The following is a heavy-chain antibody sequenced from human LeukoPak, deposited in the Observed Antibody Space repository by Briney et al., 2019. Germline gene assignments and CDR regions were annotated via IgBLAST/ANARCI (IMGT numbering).Heavy chain of an antibody. J-gene: IGHJ4*02. D-gene: IGHD4-23*01. V-gene: IGHV4-30-4*01. CDR3: ARDTHYGGLDY. CDR2: IYYSGST. CDR1: GGSISNYY. Sequence: PSETLSLTCTVSGGSISNYYWSWIRQPPGKGLEWIGYIYYSGSTYYNPSLKSRVTISVDTSKNQFSLKLSSVTAADTAVYYCARDTHYGGLDYWGQGTLVTVSS.